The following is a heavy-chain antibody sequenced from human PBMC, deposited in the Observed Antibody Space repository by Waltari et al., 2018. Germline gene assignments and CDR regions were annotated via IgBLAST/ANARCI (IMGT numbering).Heavy chain of an antibody. CDR2: IKQDGSEK. CDR3: TKSPAP. J-gene: IGHJ5*02. V-gene: IGHV3-7*01. Sequence: VANIKQDGSEKKYVDSVKGRFTISRDNAKNSLYLQMNSLRVDDTAVYYCTKSPAPWGQGTLVTVSS. D-gene: IGHD2-2*01.